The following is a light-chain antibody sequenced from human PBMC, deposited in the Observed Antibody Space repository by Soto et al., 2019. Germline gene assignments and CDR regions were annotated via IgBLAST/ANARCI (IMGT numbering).Light chain of an antibody. CDR3: QQPDSLPIP. J-gene: IGKJ5*01. CDR2: DAS. CDR1: QDISNY. Sequence: DIQMTQSPSSLSASVGDRVTITCRASQDISNYLNWYQQRPGKAPKLLIYDASNLERGVPSRFSGTRSGTHFTFAITSLQPEDVAKYYCQQPDSLPIPFGHGTRLEIK. V-gene: IGKV1-33*01.